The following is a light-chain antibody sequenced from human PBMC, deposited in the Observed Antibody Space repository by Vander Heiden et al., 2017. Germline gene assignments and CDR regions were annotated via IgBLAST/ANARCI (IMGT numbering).Light chain of an antibody. J-gene: IGKJ5*01. V-gene: IGKV1D-13*01. CDR1: QGISSS. CDR2: DAS. Sequence: AIQLTQSPSSLSASVGDRVTITCRASQGISSSLAWYQHKPGKAPKLLIYDASSLENRVPSRFSGGGSATAYTTTTGSLQPEDFATYYCHQFSNNPSITFGQGTRLEIK. CDR3: HQFSNNPSIT.